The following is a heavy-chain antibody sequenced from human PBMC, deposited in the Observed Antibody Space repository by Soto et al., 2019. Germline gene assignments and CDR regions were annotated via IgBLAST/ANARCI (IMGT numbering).Heavy chain of an antibody. CDR3: GRHEDGDILTGLDY. D-gene: IGHD3-9*01. CDR1: GGSISSYY. Sequence: TSETLSLTCSVSGGSISSYYWSWIRQPPGKGLEWIGYIYYSGSTNYNPSLKSRVTISVDTSKNQFSLKLSSVTAADTAVYYCGRHEDGDILTGLDYWGQGTLVTVSS. V-gene: IGHV4-59*08. CDR2: IYYSGST. J-gene: IGHJ4*02.